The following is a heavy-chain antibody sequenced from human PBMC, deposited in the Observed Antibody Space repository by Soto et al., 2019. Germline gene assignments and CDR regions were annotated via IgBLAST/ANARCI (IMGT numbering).Heavy chain of an antibody. CDR2: IDPYDSYT. CDR1: GASFGTFT. J-gene: IGHJ6*02. D-gene: IGHD3-10*01. CDR3: ARPPFSAFGKYPMDV. V-gene: IGHV5-10-1*01. Sequence: GASVKVSCKASGASFGTFTFTWVRQAPGQGLEWMGRIDPYDSYTDYSPSFQGHVTISVDKSNSTAYLQWSSLKASDTAMYYCARPPFSAFGKYPMDVWGQGTTVTVSS.